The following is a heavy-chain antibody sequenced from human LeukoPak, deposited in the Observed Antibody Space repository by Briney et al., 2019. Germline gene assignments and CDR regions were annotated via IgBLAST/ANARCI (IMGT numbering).Heavy chain of an antibody. V-gene: IGHV4-4*02. CDR2: IHDSGST. CDR3: ATRATDGPL. Sequence: PSETLSLTCAVSGASISSTYWSTWARQPPGKGLEWIGEIHDSGSTNYNPSLKSRVTISVDKSKKQFSLNLTSVTAADTAVYYCATRATDGPLWGQGTLVTVSS. J-gene: IGHJ4*02. CDR1: GASISSTYW. D-gene: IGHD5-24*01.